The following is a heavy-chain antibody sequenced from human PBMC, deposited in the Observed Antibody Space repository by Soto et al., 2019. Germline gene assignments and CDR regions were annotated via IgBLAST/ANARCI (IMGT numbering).Heavy chain of an antibody. J-gene: IGHJ6*02. D-gene: IGHD1-26*01. Sequence: GESLQISCKGSGYSVTSYWISWLRQMPVKGLEWMGSIDPSDSYTHYSPSFQGHVTISADKSISTAYMQWSSLKASDTAMYYCASIRGHLSRGGDYCYVNYVLGQGSADTVS. CDR1: GYSVTSYW. CDR3: ASIRGHLSRGGDYCYVNYV. V-gene: IGHV5-10-1*01. CDR2: IDPSDSYT.